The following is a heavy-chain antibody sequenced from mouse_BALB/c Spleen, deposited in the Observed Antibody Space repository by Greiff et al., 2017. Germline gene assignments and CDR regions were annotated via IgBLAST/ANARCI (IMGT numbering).Heavy chain of an antibody. CDR3: ARQGLRLRDAMDY. D-gene: IGHD1-2*01. Sequence: DVKLVESGGDLVKPGGSLKLSCAASGFTFSSYGMSWVRQTPDKRLEWVATISSGGSYTYYPDSVKGRFTISRDNAKNTLYLQMSSLKSEDTAMYYCARQGLRLRDAMDYWGQGTSVTVSS. J-gene: IGHJ4*01. CDR2: ISSGGSYT. CDR1: GFTFSSYG. V-gene: IGHV5-6*02.